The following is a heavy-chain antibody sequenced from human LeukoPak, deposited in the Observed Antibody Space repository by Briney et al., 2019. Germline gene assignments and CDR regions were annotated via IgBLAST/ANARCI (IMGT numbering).Heavy chain of an antibody. CDR1: GYNFAAYW. D-gene: IGHD3-3*01. V-gene: IGHV5-51*01. CDR2: VYPGDSDT. Sequence: PGESLTISCQGSGYNFAAYWIGWVRQMPGKGLEWMGIVYPGDSDTKYSPSFQGQVTISADKSISTAYLQWSSLQASDTATYYCARQSTRGVSRFLVWGQGTTAIVSS. J-gene: IGHJ6*02. CDR3: ARQSTRGVSRFLV.